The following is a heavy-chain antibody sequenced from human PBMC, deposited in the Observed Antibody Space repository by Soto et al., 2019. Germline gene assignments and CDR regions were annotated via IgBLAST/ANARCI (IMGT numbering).Heavy chain of an antibody. CDR1: GYAFSIDG. D-gene: IGHD3-22*01. CDR3: ATKQDPLETPLARVHYYDSSDHWFDP. J-gene: IGHJ5*02. Sequence: GASVKVCCKASGYAFSIDGGGWVRQATGQGLEWMGWISAYNGNTNYAQKLQGRVTMTTDTSTSTAYMELRSLRSDDTAVYYCATKQDPLETPLARVHYYDSSDHWFDPWGQGTLVTVSS. CDR2: ISAYNGNT. V-gene: IGHV1-18*01.